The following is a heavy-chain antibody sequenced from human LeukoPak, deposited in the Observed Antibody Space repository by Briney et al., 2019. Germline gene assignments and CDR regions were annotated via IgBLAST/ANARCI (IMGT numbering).Heavy chain of an antibody. V-gene: IGHV4-59*08. J-gene: IGHJ4*02. D-gene: IGHD1-1*01. Sequence: SETLSLTCTVSGGSISSYYWSWVRQPPGKGLEWIGYIYYSGNTNYNPSLKSRLTMSADRSRNQFSLNLNSVTAADTAVYYCARINWNYFDYWGQGILVTVS. CDR2: IYYSGNT. CDR3: ARINWNYFDY. CDR1: GGSISSYY.